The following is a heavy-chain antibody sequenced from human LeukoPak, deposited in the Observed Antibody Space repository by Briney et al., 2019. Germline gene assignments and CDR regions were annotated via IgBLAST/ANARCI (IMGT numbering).Heavy chain of an antibody. J-gene: IGHJ5*02. D-gene: IGHD7-27*01. Sequence: GGSLRLSCAASGFTFSSQSMNWVRQAPGKGLEWVSSISSRSSSIYYAVSVKVRFTISRDNAKNLLYLQMNSLRAEDTAVYYCARETGEAFDPWGQGTLVTVSS. CDR2: ISSRSSSI. CDR1: GFTFSSQS. CDR3: ARETGEAFDP. V-gene: IGHV3-21*01.